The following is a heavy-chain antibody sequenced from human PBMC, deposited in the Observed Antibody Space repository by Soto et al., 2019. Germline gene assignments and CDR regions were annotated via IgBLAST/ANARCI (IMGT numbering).Heavy chain of an antibody. V-gene: IGHV4-4*07. Sequence: SDTLSLTCTVSGFSMVSYYLSWIRQPAGKGLEWNARIYGSGGTNYNPSLKSRVTMSLDTSKNKFSLRLTSVTAADTAVYYCAREGASSYASRHFDNWGPGTLVTVSS. CDR2: IYGSGGT. D-gene: IGHD3-16*01. CDR1: GFSMVSYY. CDR3: AREGASSYASRHFDN. J-gene: IGHJ4*02.